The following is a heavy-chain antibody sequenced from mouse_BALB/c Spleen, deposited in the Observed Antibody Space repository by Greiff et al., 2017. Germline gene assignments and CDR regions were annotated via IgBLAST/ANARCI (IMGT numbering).Heavy chain of an antibody. D-gene: IGHD1-1*01. CDR3: ARPFFYGSSYGSAMDY. CDR2: IWSGGST. CDR1: GFSLTSYG. Sequence: VKLMESGPGLVQPSQSLSITCTVSGFSLTSYGVHWVRQSPGKGLEWLGVIWSGGSTDYNAAFISRLSISKDNSKSQVFFKMNSLQANDTAIYYCARPFFYGSSYGSAMDYWGQGTSVTVSS. J-gene: IGHJ4*01. V-gene: IGHV2-2*02.